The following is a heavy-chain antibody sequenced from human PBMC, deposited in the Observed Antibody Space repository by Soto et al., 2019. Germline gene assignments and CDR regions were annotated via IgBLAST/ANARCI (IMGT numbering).Heavy chain of an antibody. D-gene: IGHD5-12*01. V-gene: IGHV4-59*01. Sequence: PSETLSLTCTVPGGSISSYYWSWIRQPPGKGLEWIGYIYYSGSTNYNPSLKSRVTISVDTSKNQFSLKLSSVTAADTAVYYCARGARWLQSWAFDIWGQGTMVTVS. CDR2: IYYSGST. CDR3: ARGARWLQSWAFDI. J-gene: IGHJ3*02. CDR1: GGSISSYY.